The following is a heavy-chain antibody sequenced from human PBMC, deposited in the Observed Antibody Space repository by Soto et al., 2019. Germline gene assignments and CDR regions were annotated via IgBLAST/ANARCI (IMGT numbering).Heavy chain of an antibody. D-gene: IGHD2-15*01. V-gene: IGHV3-33*01. Sequence: PGGSLRLSCAASGFTFSSYGMHWVRQAPGKGLEWVAVIWYDGSNKYYADSVKGRFTISRDNSKNTLYLQMNSLRAEDTAVYYCAREGYCSGGSCKDFDYWGQGT. CDR1: GFTFSSYG. CDR2: IWYDGSNK. CDR3: AREGYCSGGSCKDFDY. J-gene: IGHJ4*02.